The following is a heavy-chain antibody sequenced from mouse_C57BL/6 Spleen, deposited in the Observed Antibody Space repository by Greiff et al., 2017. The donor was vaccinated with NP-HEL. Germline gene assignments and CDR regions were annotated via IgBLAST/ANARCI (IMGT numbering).Heavy chain of an antibody. Sequence: EVNLVESGGGLVKPGGSLKLSCAASGFTFSSYAMSWVRQTPEKRLEWVAYISSGGDYIYYADTVKGRFTISRDNARNTLYLQMSSLKSEDTAMYYCTREGAGLYYFDYWGQGTTLTVSS. J-gene: IGHJ2*01. V-gene: IGHV5-9-1*02. CDR2: ISSGGDYI. CDR1: GFTFSSYA. CDR3: TREGAGLYYFDY. D-gene: IGHD3-3*01.